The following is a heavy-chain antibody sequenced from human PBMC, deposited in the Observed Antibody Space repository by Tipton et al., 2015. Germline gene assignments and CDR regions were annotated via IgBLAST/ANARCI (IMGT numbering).Heavy chain of an antibody. CDR2: ISGGGGST. CDR1: GFTFRAYA. D-gene: IGHD2-2*01. CDR3: ARDYCSVTSCYDY. V-gene: IGHV3-23*01. J-gene: IGHJ4*02. Sequence: SLRLSCAASGFTFRAYAMNWVRQTPGRGLEWVSGISGGGGSTDYADSVKGRFNISRDNSKNTLYLQMDSLGADDTAVYYCARDYCSVTSCYDYWGQGTLVTVSS.